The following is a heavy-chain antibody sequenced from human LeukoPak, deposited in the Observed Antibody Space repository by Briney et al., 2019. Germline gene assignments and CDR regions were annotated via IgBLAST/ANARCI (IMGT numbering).Heavy chain of an antibody. CDR1: GFTFSRYW. CDR2: IKQDGREK. Sequence: GSLRLSCVASGFTFSRYWMSWVRQAPGKGLEWVANIKQDGREKYYVDSVKGRFTISRDNAKNSLYLQVNSLRAEDTAVYYCASHLVITALDIWGQGTMVTVSS. D-gene: IGHD1-20*01. V-gene: IGHV3-7*01. J-gene: IGHJ3*02. CDR3: ASHLVITALDI.